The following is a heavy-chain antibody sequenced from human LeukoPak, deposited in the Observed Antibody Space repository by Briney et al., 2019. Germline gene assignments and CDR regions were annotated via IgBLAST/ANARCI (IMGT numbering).Heavy chain of an antibody. CDR3: ARDKGPRKSYYGMDV. V-gene: IGHV1-18*01. CDR2: ISAYNGNT. J-gene: IGHJ6*02. CDR1: GGTFSSYA. Sequence: GASVKVSCKASGGTFSSYAISWVRQAPGQGLEWMGWISAYNGNTNYAQKLQGRVTMTTDTSTSTAYMELRSLRSDDTAVYYCARDKGPRKSYYGMDVWGQGTTVTVSS.